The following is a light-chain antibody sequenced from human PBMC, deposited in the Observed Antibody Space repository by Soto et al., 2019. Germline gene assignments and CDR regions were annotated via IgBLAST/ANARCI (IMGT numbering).Light chain of an antibody. J-gene: IGKJ4*01. CDR1: QGISIY. CDR2: DAS. Sequence: IQLTQSPSSLSASVGDRVTITCRASQGISIYLAWYQQKPGKVPNLLIHDASSLQSGVPSRFSGSGSGTDFTLTSNNLQPEDFATYYCQQIYRYPLAFGGGTKVEIK. V-gene: IGKV1-9*01. CDR3: QQIYRYPLA.